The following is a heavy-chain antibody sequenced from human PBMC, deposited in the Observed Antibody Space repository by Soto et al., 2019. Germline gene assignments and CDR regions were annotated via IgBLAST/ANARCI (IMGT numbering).Heavy chain of an antibody. J-gene: IGHJ6*02. CDR3: ARXGSSWYFSSNYYYGMDV. V-gene: IGHV4-59*01. D-gene: IGHD6-13*01. CDR2: IYYSGST. Sequence: PSETLSLTCTVSGGSISSYYWSWIRQPPGKGLEWIGYIYYSGSTNYNPSLKSRVTISVDTSKNQFSLKLSSVTAADTAVYYCARXGSSWYFSSNYYYGMDVWGQGTTVTVSS. CDR1: GGSISSYY.